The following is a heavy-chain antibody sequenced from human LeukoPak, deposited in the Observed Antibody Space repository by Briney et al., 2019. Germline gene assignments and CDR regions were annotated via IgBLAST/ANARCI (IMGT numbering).Heavy chain of an antibody. J-gene: IGHJ6*03. CDR2: ISWNSGSI. V-gene: IGHV3-9*01. CDR1: GFTFDDYA. CDR3: ARAPEGIAAAGTSSMRYYYYMDV. D-gene: IGHD6-13*01. Sequence: GGSLRLSCAASGFTFDDYAMHWVRQAPGKGLEWVSGISWNSGSIGYADSVKGRFTNSRDKAKNSLYLQMNSLRAEDTAVYYCARAPEGIAAAGTSSMRYYYYMDVWGKGTTVTVSS.